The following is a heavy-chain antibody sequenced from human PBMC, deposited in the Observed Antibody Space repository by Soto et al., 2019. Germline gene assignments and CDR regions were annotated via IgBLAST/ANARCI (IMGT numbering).Heavy chain of an antibody. D-gene: IGHD3-3*01. CDR3: AKDRPVFDGYFDQ. CDR1: GFIFSNFG. V-gene: IGHV3-33*06. CDR2: ISSDEKIK. Sequence: QSGGSLRLSCVASGFIFSNFGMHWVRQAPGKGLEWVAVISSDEKIKQYADSVRGRFAISRDNSKNTLYLQMTSLRAEDTAIYYCAKDRPVFDGYFDQWGRGTLVTVSS. J-gene: IGHJ4*02.